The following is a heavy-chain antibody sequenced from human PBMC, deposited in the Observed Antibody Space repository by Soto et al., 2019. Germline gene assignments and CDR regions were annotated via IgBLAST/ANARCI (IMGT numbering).Heavy chain of an antibody. CDR2: IYYSGST. V-gene: IGHV4-59*08. J-gene: IGHJ1*01. CDR3: ARIADSSGWYLYFQH. CDR1: GGSISSYY. Sequence: QVQLQESGPGLVKPSETLSLTCTVSGGSISSYYWSWIRQPPGKGLEWIGYIYYSGSTNYNPSLKRRVTISVDTSKNQFSLKLSSVTAADTAVYYCARIADSSGWYLYFQHWGQGTLVTVSS. D-gene: IGHD6-19*01.